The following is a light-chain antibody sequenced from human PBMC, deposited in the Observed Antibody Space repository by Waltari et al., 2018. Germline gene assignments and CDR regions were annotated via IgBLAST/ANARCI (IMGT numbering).Light chain of an antibody. CDR2: GAS. CDR1: QSVGSY. V-gene: IGKV3-20*01. Sequence: VILTQSPATLSLSPGERATLSCRASQSVGSYLAWYQHKPGQAPRLLIYGASTRATGIPDRFSGSGSGTEFTLTISSLEPEDFAVYYCQKYSSSPFTFGPGTKLEIK. J-gene: IGKJ3*01. CDR3: QKYSSSPFT.